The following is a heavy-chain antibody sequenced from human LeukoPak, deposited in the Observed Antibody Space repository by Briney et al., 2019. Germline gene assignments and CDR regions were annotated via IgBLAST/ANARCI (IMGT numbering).Heavy chain of an antibody. D-gene: IGHD2/OR15-2a*01. CDR2: VYPDDSRT. CDR3: ARPDYFASHD. Sequence: GESLKISFKASGYNFPKSWIGWVRPMPGKGLEWMAIVYPDDSRTRYSPSFQGQVTISAAKSINTAYLQWSSLRASDTAMYYCARPDYFASHDWGQGTLVTVSS. J-gene: IGHJ4*02. CDR1: GYNFPKSW. V-gene: IGHV5-51*01.